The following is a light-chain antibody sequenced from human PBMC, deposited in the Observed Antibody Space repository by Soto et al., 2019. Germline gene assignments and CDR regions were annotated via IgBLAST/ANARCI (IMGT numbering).Light chain of an antibody. CDR2: WAS. V-gene: IGKV4-1*01. Sequence: DIVMTQSPDSLAVSLGERATINCKSSQTVLYSSNNKNYLAWYQQKPGQPPKLLIYWASTREYGVPDRFSGSGSGTDFTLTISSLQAEDVAVYFCQQYYGTPYTFGQGPKLQIK. J-gene: IGKJ2*01. CDR3: QQYYGTPYT. CDR1: QTVLYSSNNKNY.